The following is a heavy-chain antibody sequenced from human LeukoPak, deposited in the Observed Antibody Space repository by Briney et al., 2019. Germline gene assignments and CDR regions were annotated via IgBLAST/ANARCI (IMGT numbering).Heavy chain of an antibody. CDR2: INPNSGGT. J-gene: IGHJ5*02. CDR3: ARVTVTRDNWFDP. Sequence: ASVKVSCKASGYTFTGYYMHWVRQAPGQGLEWMGWINPNSGGTNYAQKFQGRVTMTRDTSISTACMELSRLRSDDTAVYYCARVTVTRDNWFDPWGQGTLVTVSS. V-gene: IGHV1-2*02. CDR1: GYTFTGYY. D-gene: IGHD4-11*01.